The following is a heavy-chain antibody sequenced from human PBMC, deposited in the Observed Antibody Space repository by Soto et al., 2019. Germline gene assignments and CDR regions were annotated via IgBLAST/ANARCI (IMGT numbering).Heavy chain of an antibody. D-gene: IGHD3-3*01. Sequence: SETLSLTCTVSGGTIRSYDWSWIRQPPGKGLEWIGYIYYSGSTNYNPSLKSRVTISVDTSKNQFSLKLSSVTAADTAVYYCARVRPLRFLEWLLYTPWGQGTPVTVSS. J-gene: IGHJ5*02. V-gene: IGHV4-59*01. CDR1: GGTIRSYD. CDR2: IYYSGST. CDR3: ARVRPLRFLEWLLYTP.